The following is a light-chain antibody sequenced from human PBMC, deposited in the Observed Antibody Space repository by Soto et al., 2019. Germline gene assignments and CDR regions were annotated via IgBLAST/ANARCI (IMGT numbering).Light chain of an antibody. J-gene: IGKJ1*01. Sequence: DIQMTQFPSSLSASVGDRVTITCRASQSIYKYSNWYQQRPGEAPRLLIYSTSKLHTGVPSRFSGSGSGTEYVLTIGSLQPGDFGTYYCQQSYRNRTFGQGTRLEI. V-gene: IGKV1-39*01. CDR1: QSIYKY. CDR3: QQSYRNRT. CDR2: STS.